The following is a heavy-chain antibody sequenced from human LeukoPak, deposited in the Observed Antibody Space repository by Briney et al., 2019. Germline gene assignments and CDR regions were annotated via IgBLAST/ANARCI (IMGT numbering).Heavy chain of an antibody. CDR2: ISWNSGSI. J-gene: IGHJ4*02. CDR1: GFTFDDYA. V-gene: IGHV3-9*01. Sequence: PGRSLRLSCAASGFTFDDYAMHWVRQAPGKGLEWVSGISWNSGSIGYADSVKGRFTISRDNAKNSLYLQMNSLRAEDTALYYCAKLAVAGTGFDYWGQGTLVTVSP. CDR3: AKLAVAGTGFDY. D-gene: IGHD6-19*01.